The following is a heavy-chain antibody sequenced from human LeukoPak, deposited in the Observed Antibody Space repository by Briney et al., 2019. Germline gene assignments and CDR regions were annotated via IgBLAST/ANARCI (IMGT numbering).Heavy chain of an antibody. Sequence: GWSLRLSCAASGVTFSSYGMHWGRQAPGKGLEWVAVISYDGSNKYYADSVKGRFTISRDNSKNTLYLQMNSLRAEDTAVYYCAKDRGQQWLVDWFDPWGREPWSPSPQ. D-gene: IGHD6-19*01. V-gene: IGHV3-30*18. CDR3: AKDRGQQWLVDWFDP. CDR2: ISYDGSNK. J-gene: IGHJ5*02. CDR1: GVTFSSYG.